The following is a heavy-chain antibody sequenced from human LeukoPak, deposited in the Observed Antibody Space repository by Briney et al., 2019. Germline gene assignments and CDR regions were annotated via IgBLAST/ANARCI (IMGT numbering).Heavy chain of an antibody. CDR3: AKDINPGYSYGPDY. CDR2: ISWDGGST. J-gene: IGHJ4*02. Sequence: QPGGSLRLSCAASGFTFDDYAMHWVRQAPGKGLKWVSLISWDGGSTYYADSVKGRFTISRDNSKNSLYLQMNSLRAEDTALYYCAKDINPGYSYGPDYWGQGTLVTVSS. D-gene: IGHD5-18*01. V-gene: IGHV3-43D*04. CDR1: GFTFDDYA.